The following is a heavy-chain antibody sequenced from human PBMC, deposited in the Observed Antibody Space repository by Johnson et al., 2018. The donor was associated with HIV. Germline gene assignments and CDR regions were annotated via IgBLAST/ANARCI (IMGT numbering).Heavy chain of an antibody. D-gene: IGHD3-22*01. CDR3: TRRGYYDSSGYAFDI. CDR2: IKRKTDGGTT. V-gene: IGHV3-15*01. J-gene: IGHJ3*02. Sequence: VQLVESGGGLVKPGGSLRLSCAASGLTFTNAWMNWVRQAPGKGLEWAGRIKRKTDGGTTDYAAPVKGRFTISRDDSKNTAYLQMNSLKTEDTAVYYCTRRGYYDSSGYAFDIWGQGTMVTVSS. CDR1: GLTFTNAW.